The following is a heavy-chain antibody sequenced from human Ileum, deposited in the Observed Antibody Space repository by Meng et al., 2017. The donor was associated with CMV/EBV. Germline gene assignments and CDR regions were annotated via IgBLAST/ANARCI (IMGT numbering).Heavy chain of an antibody. CDR3: VKDRSNTWNKDWFDP. CDR2: IFVSGST. CDR1: GGALGTYY. V-gene: IGHV4-4*07. J-gene: IGHJ5*02. D-gene: IGHD1/OR15-1a*01. Sequence: VQLQESGPGLVKRSETLSLTCTVSGGALGTYYWNWIRQPAGKGLEWLGRIFVSGSTTYNPSLESRLTMSVESSNNKFSLRLTSVTAADTAVYYCVKDRSNTWNKDWFDPWGQGTLVTVSS.